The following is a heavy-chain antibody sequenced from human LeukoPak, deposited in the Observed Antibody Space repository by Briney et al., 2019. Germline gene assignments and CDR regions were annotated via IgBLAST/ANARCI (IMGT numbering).Heavy chain of an antibody. CDR1: GYRFTSYW. V-gene: IGHV5-10-1*01. CDR3: ARHYGDYGSFDY. CDR2: IDPSDSYT. D-gene: IGHD4-17*01. J-gene: IGHJ4*02. Sequence: PGESLKISCKGSGYRFTSYWISWVRQMPGKGLEWMGRIDPSDSYTNYSPSFQGHVTISADKSISTAYLQWSSLKASDTAIYYCARHYGDYGSFDYWGQGTLVTVSS.